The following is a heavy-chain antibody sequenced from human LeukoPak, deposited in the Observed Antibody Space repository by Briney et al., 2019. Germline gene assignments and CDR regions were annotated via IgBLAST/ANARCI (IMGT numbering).Heavy chain of an antibody. CDR1: GGTFSSYA. Sequence: SVKVSCKASGGTFSSYAISWVRQAPGQGLEWMGGIIPIFGTANYAQNFQGRGTITADESTNTAYMELRSLRSEETAVYYCARASSGYYDDAFDIWGQGTMVTVSS. V-gene: IGHV1-69*13. CDR3: ARASSGYYDDAFDI. J-gene: IGHJ3*02. CDR2: IIPIFGTA. D-gene: IGHD3-22*01.